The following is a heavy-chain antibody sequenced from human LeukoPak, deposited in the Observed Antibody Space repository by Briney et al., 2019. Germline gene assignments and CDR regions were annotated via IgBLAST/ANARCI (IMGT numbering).Heavy chain of an antibody. CDR2: VTANGGST. V-gene: IGHV3-23*01. CDR1: EFTFSSYA. CDR3: AKTFGGQNFDY. D-gene: IGHD2-15*01. Sequence: GGSLRLSCAASEFTFSSYAMSWVRQTPGKGLEWVSAVTANGGSTYYADSVKGRFTISRDNSKNTLYLQMNSLRAEDTAIYYCAKTFGGQNFDYWGQGTLVTVSS. J-gene: IGHJ4*02.